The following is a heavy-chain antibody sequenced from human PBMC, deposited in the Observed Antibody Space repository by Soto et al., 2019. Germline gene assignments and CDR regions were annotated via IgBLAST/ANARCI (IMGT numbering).Heavy chain of an antibody. V-gene: IGHV1-3*01. D-gene: IGHD2-21*02. CDR1: GYTFTSYA. CDR2: INAGNGNT. CDR3: ARDFSGVYCGGDCYSHGPDY. J-gene: IGHJ4*02. Sequence: QVQLVQSGAEVKKPGASVKVSCKASGYTFTSYAMHWVRQAPGQRLEWMGWINAGNGNTKYSQKFQGRVTITRDTSASTAYMELSSLRSEDTAVYYCARDFSGVYCGGDCYSHGPDYWGQGTLVTVSS.